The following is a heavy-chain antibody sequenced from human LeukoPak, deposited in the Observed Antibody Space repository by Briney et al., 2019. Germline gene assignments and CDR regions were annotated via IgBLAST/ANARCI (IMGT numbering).Heavy chain of an antibody. Sequence: ASVKVSCKASGYTFTCYYMHWVRQAPGQGLEWVGLINPNSGGTNYAHKFQDRVTMTRDTSIRTAYMELSRLRSDDTAVYDCARDIVLMVYARLGTFDRWGQGTLVTVSS. CDR3: ARDIVLMVYARLGTFDR. CDR1: GYTFTCYY. CDR2: INPNSGGT. J-gene: IGHJ5*02. V-gene: IGHV1-2*02. D-gene: IGHD2-8*01.